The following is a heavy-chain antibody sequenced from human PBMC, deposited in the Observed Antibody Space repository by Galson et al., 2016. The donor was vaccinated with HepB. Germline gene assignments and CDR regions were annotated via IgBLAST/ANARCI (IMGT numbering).Heavy chain of an antibody. J-gene: IGHJ4*02. V-gene: IGHV3-21*01. Sequence: SLRLSCAASGFTLSNYNMNWVRQAPGKGLEWVSSISSSSSYIYYADSLKGRFTISRDSAKNSLYLQMNSLRVEDTAAYFRADPPSGFWGQGTLVAVSS. CDR2: ISSSSSYI. D-gene: IGHD6-25*01. CDR3: ADPPSGF. CDR1: GFTLSNYN.